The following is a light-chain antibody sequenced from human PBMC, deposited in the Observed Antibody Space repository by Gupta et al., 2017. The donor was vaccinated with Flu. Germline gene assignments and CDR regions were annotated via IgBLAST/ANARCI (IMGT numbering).Light chain of an antibody. CDR2: KAS. CDR1: QSISSW. J-gene: IGKJ2*01. V-gene: IGKV1-5*03. Sequence: TLSASVGDRVTITCRARQSISSWLAWYQQKPGKAPKLLIYKASSLERGVPSRFSGSGSGTEFTLTISSLQPDDFATYYCQQYNSYSPLYTFGQGTKLEIK. CDR3: QQYNSYSPLYT.